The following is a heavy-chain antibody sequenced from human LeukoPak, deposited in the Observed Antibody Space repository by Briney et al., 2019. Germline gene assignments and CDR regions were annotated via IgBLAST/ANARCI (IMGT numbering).Heavy chain of an antibody. D-gene: IGHD2-15*01. V-gene: IGHV1-18*01. CDR1: GYTFTSYG. Sequence: ASVKVSCKASGYTFTSYGISWVRQAPGQGLEWMGWISAYNGNTNYAQKLQGRVTMTTDTSTSTAYMELRSLRSDDTAVYYCARVALYCSGGSCQDDAFDIWGQGTMVTVSS. J-gene: IGHJ3*02. CDR3: ARVALYCSGGSCQDDAFDI. CDR2: ISAYNGNT.